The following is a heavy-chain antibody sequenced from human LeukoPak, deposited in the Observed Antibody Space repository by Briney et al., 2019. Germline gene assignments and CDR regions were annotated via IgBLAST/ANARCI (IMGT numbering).Heavy chain of an antibody. J-gene: IGHJ5*02. CDR1: GFTFSSYA. CDR2: TSGSGGAT. D-gene: IGHD1-7*01. Sequence: GGSLRLSCAASGFTFSSYAMSWVRQAPGKGLEWVSATSGSGGATYYADSVKGRFTISRDNSKNTLYLQMNSLRAEDTAIYYCAKSATGTTSNWFDPWGQGTLVTVSS. V-gene: IGHV3-23*01. CDR3: AKSATGTTSNWFDP.